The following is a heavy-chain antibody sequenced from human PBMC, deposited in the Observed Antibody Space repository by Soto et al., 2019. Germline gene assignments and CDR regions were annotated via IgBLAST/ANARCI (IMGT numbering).Heavy chain of an antibody. V-gene: IGHV1-69*08. CDR2: IIPILVIA. Sequence: QVQLVQSGAEVKKPGSSVKVSCKASGGTFSSYTISWVRQAPGQGLEWMGRIIPILVIANYAQKFQGSVTITADKSTSTAYMELSSLRSEDTAVYYCARDGSMVRGVIITDAFAIWGQGTMVTVSS. D-gene: IGHD3-10*01. CDR1: GGTFSSYT. J-gene: IGHJ3*02. CDR3: ARDGSMVRGVIITDAFAI.